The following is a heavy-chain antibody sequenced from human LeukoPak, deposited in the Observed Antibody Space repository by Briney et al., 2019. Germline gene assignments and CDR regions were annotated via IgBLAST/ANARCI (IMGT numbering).Heavy chain of an antibody. D-gene: IGHD1-14*01. CDR3: ATETNGRHYDY. CDR2: IGPTGSDR. J-gene: IGHJ4*02. CDR1: GLTFSTSG. V-gene: IGHV3-21*06. Sequence: GGALRLSCTASGLTFSTSGFNWVRQAPGKGLEWVASIGPTGSDRYHADSIKGRFTISRDNANNFLYLQMSSLRAEDTAVYYCATETNGRHYDYWGQGTLLTVSS.